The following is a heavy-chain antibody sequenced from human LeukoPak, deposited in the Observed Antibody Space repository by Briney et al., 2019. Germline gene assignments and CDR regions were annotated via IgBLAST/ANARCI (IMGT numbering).Heavy chain of an antibody. J-gene: IGHJ4*02. CDR1: GGSLSSSSYY. CDR2: IYYSGST. CDR3: ARHSLNNYGSYY. V-gene: IGHV4-39*01. Sequence: SETLSLTCTVSGGSLSSSSYYWGWIRQPPGKGLEWIGSIYYSGSTYYNPSLKSRVTIAVDTSKIQFSLRLSSATAADMATYYCARHSLNNYGSYYWGQGTLVTVSS. D-gene: IGHD5-24*01.